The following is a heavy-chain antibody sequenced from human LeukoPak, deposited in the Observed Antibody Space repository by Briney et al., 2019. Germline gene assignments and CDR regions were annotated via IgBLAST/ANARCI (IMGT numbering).Heavy chain of an antibody. CDR1: GFTFSSYG. Sequence: GGSLRLSCAASGFTFSSYGMHWVRQAPGKGLEWVAVISYDGSNKYYADSVKGRFTISRDNSKNTLYLQMNSLRAEDTAVYYCAKDLGLYYYGSGSYADYWGQGTLATVSS. CDR2: ISYDGSNK. V-gene: IGHV3-30*18. J-gene: IGHJ4*02. CDR3: AKDLGLYYYGSGSYADY. D-gene: IGHD3-10*01.